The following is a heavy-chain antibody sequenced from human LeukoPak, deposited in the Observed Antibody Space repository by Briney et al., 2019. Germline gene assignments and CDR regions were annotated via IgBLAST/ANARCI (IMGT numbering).Heavy chain of an antibody. Sequence: GSARVSSKASLYTLTNVVTCSGPPAPQQGLWCGWWISAYNGNTNYAQKVQDRVTMTTDTSTSTAYMELRSLRSDDTAVYYCARAGGLAREDYKGDAFDIWGQGTMVTVSS. CDR1: LYTLTNVV. J-gene: IGHJ3*02. D-gene: IGHD4-11*01. CDR2: ISAYNGNT. V-gene: IGHV1-18*01. CDR3: ARAGGLAREDYKGDAFDI.